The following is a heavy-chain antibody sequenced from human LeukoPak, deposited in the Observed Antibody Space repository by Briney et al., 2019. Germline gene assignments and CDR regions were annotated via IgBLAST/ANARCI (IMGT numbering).Heavy chain of an antibody. CDR1: GGTFSSYA. D-gene: IGHD5-18*01. V-gene: IGHV1-69*04. J-gene: IGHJ3*02. CDR3: ARHWGSGYSLPGAFDI. Sequence: ASVKVSCKASGGTFSSYAISWVRQAPGQGLEWMGRIIPILGIANYAQKFQGRVTITADKSTSTAYMELSSLRSEDTAVYYCARHWGSGYSLPGAFDIWGQGTMVTVSS. CDR2: IIPILGIA.